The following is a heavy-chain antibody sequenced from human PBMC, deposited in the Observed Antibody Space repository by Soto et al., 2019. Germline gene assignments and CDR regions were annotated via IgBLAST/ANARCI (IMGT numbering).Heavy chain of an antibody. CDR1: GFTFSSYE. D-gene: IGHD3-3*01. CDR2: ISSSGSTI. V-gene: IGHV3-48*03. J-gene: IGHJ4*02. CDR3: ARGLWSGSDY. Sequence: QPGGSLRLSCAASGFTFSSYEMNWVRQAPGKGLEWVSYISSSGSTIYYADSVKGRFTISRDNAKNSLYLQMNSLRAEDTAVYYCARGLWSGSDYWGQGTLVTVSS.